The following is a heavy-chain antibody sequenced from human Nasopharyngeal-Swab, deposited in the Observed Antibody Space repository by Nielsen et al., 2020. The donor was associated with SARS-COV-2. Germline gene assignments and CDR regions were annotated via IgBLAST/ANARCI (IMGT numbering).Heavy chain of an antibody. Sequence: SETLSLTCAVYGGSFSGYYWSWIRQPPGKGLEWIGEINHSGSTNYNPSLKSRVTISRDTSKNQFSLRLTSVTAADTAVYYCARGGIGSGWNWFDPWGQGTLVTASS. CDR3: ARGGIGSGWNWFDP. CDR1: GGSFSGYY. V-gene: IGHV4-34*01. J-gene: IGHJ5*02. D-gene: IGHD6-19*01. CDR2: INHSGST.